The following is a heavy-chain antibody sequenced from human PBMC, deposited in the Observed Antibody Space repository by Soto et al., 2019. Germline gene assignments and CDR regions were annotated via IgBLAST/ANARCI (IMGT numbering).Heavy chain of an antibody. CDR1: GGSISSYY. CDR2: IYYSGST. V-gene: IGHV4-59*01. D-gene: IGHD3-22*01. CDR3: ARGGHYYDSSAPGYFDY. J-gene: IGHJ4*02. Sequence: PSETLSLTCTVSGGSISSYYWSWIRQPPGKGLEWIGYIYYSGSTNYNPSLKSRVTISVDTSKNQFSLKLNSVTAADTAVFYCARGGHYYDSSAPGYFDYWGQGPLVTVYS.